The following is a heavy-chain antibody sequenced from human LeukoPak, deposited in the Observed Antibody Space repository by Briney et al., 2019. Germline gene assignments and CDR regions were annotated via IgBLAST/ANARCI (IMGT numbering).Heavy chain of an antibody. CDR2: ISRSSSYI. J-gene: IGHJ4*02. CDR3: AKEIWPTVTTPGHTHFDY. Sequence: GGSLRLSCAVSGFTFSSYSMNWVRQAPGKGLEWVSFISRSSSYIYYADSVKGRFTISRDNAKNSLFLQMNSLRAEDTAVYYCAKEIWPTVTTPGHTHFDYWGQGTLVTVSS. CDR1: GFTFSSYS. D-gene: IGHD4-17*01. V-gene: IGHV3-21*01.